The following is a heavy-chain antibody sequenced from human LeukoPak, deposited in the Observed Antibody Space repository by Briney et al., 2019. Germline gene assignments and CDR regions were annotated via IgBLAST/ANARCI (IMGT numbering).Heavy chain of an antibody. V-gene: IGHV3-48*01. CDR1: GFTFSSYS. CDR2: ISSSSSTI. Sequence: GGSLRLSCAASGFTFSSYSMNWVRQAPGKGLEWVSYISSSSSTIYYADSVKGRFTISRDNAKNSLYLQMNSLRAEDTAVYYCARDYDSSSWYTLITHYFDYWGQGTRVTVSS. CDR3: ARDYDSSSWYTLITHYFDY. J-gene: IGHJ4*02. D-gene: IGHD6-13*01.